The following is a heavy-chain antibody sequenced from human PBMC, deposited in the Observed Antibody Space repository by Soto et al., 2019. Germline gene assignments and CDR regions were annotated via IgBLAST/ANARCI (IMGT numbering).Heavy chain of an antibody. V-gene: IGHV2-5*02. CDR2: IYWDDDK. CDR1: GFSLSTSGVG. CDR3: AHSLIGYYYDSSGSNWFDP. D-gene: IGHD3-22*01. J-gene: IGHJ5*02. Sequence: QITLKESGPTLVKPTQTLTLTCTFSGFSLSTSGVGVGWIRQPPGKALEWLALIYWDDDKRYSPSLKSRLTITKDPSKNQVGLTMTNMDPVDTATYYCAHSLIGYYYDSSGSNWFDPWGQGTLVTVSS.